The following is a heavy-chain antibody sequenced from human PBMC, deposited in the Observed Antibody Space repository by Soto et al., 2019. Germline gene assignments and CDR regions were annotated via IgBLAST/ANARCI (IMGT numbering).Heavy chain of an antibody. CDR1: GYTFNFYG. V-gene: IGHV1-18*01. J-gene: IGHJ6*02. CDR3: AVSLYGVVLHYYYRMDV. D-gene: IGHD3-3*01. Sequence: ASVKVSCKASGYTFNFYGITWVRQAPGQGLEWMGWISGFNGNTNYAADLQGRVTMTTDTSTSTAYMEISGLTFEDTAFYYCAVSLYGVVLHYYYRMDVWGPGTSVTVSS. CDR2: ISGFNGNT.